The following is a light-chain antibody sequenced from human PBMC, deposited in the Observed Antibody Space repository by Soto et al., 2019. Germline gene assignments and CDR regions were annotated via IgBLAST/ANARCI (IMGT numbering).Light chain of an antibody. CDR2: GAS. CDR1: QSVSSSY. Sequence: EIVWTQSPGTLSLSPGERATLSCRASQSVSSSYLAWYQQKPGQAPRLLIYGASSSATGITDRFSGSGSGTDFTLTISRLEPEDFAVYYCQQYGTSPQTLGPGTKVDVK. CDR3: QQYGTSPQT. V-gene: IGKV3-20*01. J-gene: IGKJ3*01.